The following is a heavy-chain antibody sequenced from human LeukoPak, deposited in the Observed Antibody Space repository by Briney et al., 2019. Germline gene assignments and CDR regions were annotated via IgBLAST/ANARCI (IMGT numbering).Heavy chain of an antibody. D-gene: IGHD2-2*02. CDR3: ATLPSAAIPGYYYYYYMDV. Sequence: ASVKVSCKXSGYTLTELSMHWVRQAPRKGLEWMGGFDPEDGETIYAQKFQGRVTMTEDTSTDTAYMELSSLRSEDTAVYYCATLPSAAIPGYYYYYYMDVWGKGTTVTVSS. CDR1: GYTLTELS. V-gene: IGHV1-24*01. J-gene: IGHJ6*03. CDR2: FDPEDGET.